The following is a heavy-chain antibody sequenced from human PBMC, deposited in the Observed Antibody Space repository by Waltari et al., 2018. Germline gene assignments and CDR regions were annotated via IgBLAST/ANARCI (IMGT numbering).Heavy chain of an antibody. CDR3: ATSGWYCFDY. CDR2: IKQDGSEK. J-gene: IGHJ4*02. D-gene: IGHD6-19*01. Sequence: EVQLVESGGGLVQPGGSLRLSCAASGFTLSSFWMNWVRQHPGKGLEWVAGIKQDGSEKYYADSVKGRFTISRDNAKNSLYLQMNSLRAEDTAVYYCATSGWYCFDYWGQGTLVTVSS. CDR1: GFTLSSFW. V-gene: IGHV3-7*01.